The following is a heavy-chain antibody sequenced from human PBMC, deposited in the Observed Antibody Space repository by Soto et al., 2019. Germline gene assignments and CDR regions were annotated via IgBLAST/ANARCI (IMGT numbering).Heavy chain of an antibody. J-gene: IGHJ4*02. D-gene: IGHD3-3*01. CDR1: GFTFSNAW. Sequence: GGSLRLSCAASGFTFSNAWMSWVRQAPGKGLEWVGRIKSKTDGGTTDYAAPVKGRFTISRDDSKNTLYLQMNSLKTEDTAVYYCTTARFLEWLLYGAGSYYFDYWGQGTLVTVSS. CDR3: TTARFLEWLLYGAGSYYFDY. V-gene: IGHV3-15*01. CDR2: IKSKTDGGTT.